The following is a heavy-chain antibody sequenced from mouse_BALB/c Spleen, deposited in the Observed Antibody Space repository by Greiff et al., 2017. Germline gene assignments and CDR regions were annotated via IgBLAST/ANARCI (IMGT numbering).Heavy chain of an antibody. CDR1: GFAFSSYD. CDR2: ISSGGGST. V-gene: IGHV5-12-1*01. Sequence: EVQGVESGGGLVKPGGSLKLSCAASGFAFSSYDMSWVRQTPEKRLEWVAYISSGGGSTYYPDTVKGRFTISRDNAKNTLYLQMGSLKSEDTAMYYCARQLDAMDFWGPGTSVTVSS. CDR3: ARQLDAMDF. J-gene: IGHJ4*01. D-gene: IGHD3-1*01.